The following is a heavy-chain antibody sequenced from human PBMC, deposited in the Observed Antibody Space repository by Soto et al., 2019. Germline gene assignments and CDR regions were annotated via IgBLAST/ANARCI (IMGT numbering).Heavy chain of an antibody. CDR3: ARDGGYCSSTSCRGYYYYYGMDV. V-gene: IGHV4-59*01. CDR1: GGSISSYY. D-gene: IGHD2-2*01. J-gene: IGHJ6*02. CDR2: IYYNGST. Sequence: SETRSLTCTVSGGSISSYYWSWIRQPPGKGLEWIGYIYYNGSTNYNPSLKSRVTISVDTSKNQFSLKLSSVTAADTAVYYCARDGGYCSSTSCRGYYYYYGMDVWGQGTTVTVSS.